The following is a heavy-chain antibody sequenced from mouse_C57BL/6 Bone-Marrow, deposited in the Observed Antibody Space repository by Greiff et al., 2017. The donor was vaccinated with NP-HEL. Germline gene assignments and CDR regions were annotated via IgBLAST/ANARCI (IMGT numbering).Heavy chain of an antibody. J-gene: IGHJ3*01. V-gene: IGHV14-4*01. CDR3: TTPYEYDGGAWFAY. Sequence: VQLQQSGAELVRPGASVKLSCTASGFNIKDDYMHWVKQRPEQGLEWIGWIDPENGDTEYASKFQGKATITADTSSNTAYLQLSSLTSEDTAVYYCTTPYEYDGGAWFAYWGQGTLVTVSA. CDR1: GFNIKDDY. CDR2: IDPENGDT. D-gene: IGHD2-4*01.